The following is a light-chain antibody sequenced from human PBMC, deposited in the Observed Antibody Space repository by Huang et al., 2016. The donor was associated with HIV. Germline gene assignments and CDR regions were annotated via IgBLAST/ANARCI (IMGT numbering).Light chain of an antibody. CDR3: QKYNSAPRT. CDR1: QGIANH. Sequence: DIQMTQSPSSLSASVGDRVTISCRASQGIANHLAWYQQRPGKAPILLIYAASALQSGVPSLFSGSGSGTEFALTISSLQPEDVATYFCQKYNSAPRTFGPGTKVEIK. J-gene: IGKJ3*01. CDR2: AAS. V-gene: IGKV1-27*01.